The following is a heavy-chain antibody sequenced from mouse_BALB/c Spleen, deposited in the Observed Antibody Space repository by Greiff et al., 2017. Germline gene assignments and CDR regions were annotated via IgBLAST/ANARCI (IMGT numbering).Heavy chain of an antibody. Sequence: EVMLVESGGGLVQPGGSRKLSCAASGFTFRSFGMHWVRQAPEKGLEWVAYISSGSSTIYYADTVKGRFTISRDNPKNTLFLQMTSLRSEDTAMYYCARSYYDYDGAWFAYWGQGTLVTVSA. CDR2: ISSGSSTI. V-gene: IGHV5-17*02. D-gene: IGHD2-4*01. CDR3: ARSYYDYDGAWFAY. CDR1: GFTFRSFG. J-gene: IGHJ3*01.